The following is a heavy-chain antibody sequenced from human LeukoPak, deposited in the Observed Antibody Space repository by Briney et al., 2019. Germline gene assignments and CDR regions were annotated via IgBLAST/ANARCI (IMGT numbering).Heavy chain of an antibody. J-gene: IGHJ4*02. CDR3: ARGYYDSSGYYYNYYFDY. Sequence: SSETLSLTCTVSGGSISSYYWSWIRQPPGKGLEWIGYIYYSGSTNYNPSLKSRVTISVDTSKNQFSLKLSSVTAADTAVYYCARGYYDSSGYYYNYYFDYWGQGTLVTVSS. CDR1: GGSISSYY. V-gene: IGHV4-59*08. CDR2: IYYSGST. D-gene: IGHD3-22*01.